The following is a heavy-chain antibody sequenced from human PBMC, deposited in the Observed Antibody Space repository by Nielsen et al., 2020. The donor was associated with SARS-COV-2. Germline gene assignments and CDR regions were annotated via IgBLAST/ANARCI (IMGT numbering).Heavy chain of an antibody. D-gene: IGHD2-15*01. CDR3: AKGGIVVELDV. CDR2: INSDGSST. V-gene: IGHV3-74*01. CDR1: GFTFSSYW. Sequence: GESLKISCAASGFTFSSYWMHWVRQAPGKGLVWVSRINSDGSSTSYADSVKGRFTISRDNSKNTLYLQMNSLRAEDTAVYYCAKGGIVVELDVWGQGTTVTVSS. J-gene: IGHJ6*02.